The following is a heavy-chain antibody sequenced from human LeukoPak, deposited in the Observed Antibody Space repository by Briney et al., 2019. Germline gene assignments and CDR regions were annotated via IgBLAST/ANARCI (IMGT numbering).Heavy chain of an antibody. CDR3: TRYNRVFDI. J-gene: IGHJ3*02. D-gene: IGHD5-24*01. CDR1: GFSFADYA. Sequence: PGGSLRLSCAASGFSFADYAMHWVRQARGKGLEWVSLITGDGGSTYYAESVKGRFTISRDNSKNSLYLQMNSLRTEDNTLYYCTRYNRVFDIWGQGTMVTVSS. V-gene: IGHV3-43*02. CDR2: ITGDGGST.